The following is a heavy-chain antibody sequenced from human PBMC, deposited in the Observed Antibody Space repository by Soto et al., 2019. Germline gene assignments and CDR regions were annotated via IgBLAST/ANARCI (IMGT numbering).Heavy chain of an antibody. J-gene: IGHJ6*02. CDR2: IYPGDSDT. CDR1: GYSFNTYW. CDR3: ARHYDFWSRCMDV. Sequence: GESLKISCKGSGYSFNTYWIAWVRQMPGKGLEWMGIIYPGDSDTRYSPSFQGQVTISADKSISTAYLQWSSLKASDTAMYYCARHYDFWSRCMDVWGQGTTVTVSS. V-gene: IGHV5-51*01. D-gene: IGHD3-3*01.